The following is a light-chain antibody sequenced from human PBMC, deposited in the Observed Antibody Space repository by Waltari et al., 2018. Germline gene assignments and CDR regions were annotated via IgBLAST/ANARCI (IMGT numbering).Light chain of an antibody. Sequence: QSVLTQPASVSGSPGQSITISCTGTNSDIGSYSYVSWYQQYPGKAPKLIIYDLTERPSGVLTRFSGSKSGNTASLTISGLQADDEADYFCSSYTGRGTVIFGRGTMVTVL. V-gene: IGLV2-14*01. CDR1: NSDIGSYSY. CDR2: DLT. CDR3: SSYTGRGTVI. J-gene: IGLJ2*01.